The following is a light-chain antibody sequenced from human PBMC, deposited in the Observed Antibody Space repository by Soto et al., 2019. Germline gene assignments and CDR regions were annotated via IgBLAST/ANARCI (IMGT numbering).Light chain of an antibody. CDR1: QTISSW. J-gene: IGKJ2*01. V-gene: IGKV1-5*03. Sequence: DIQMTQSPSTLSGSVGDRFTITCRASQTISSWLAWYQQKPGKAPKLLIYKASTLKSGVPSRFSGSGSGTEFTLTISGLQPDDFATYYCQQYKAYPYTFAQGTKVDIK. CDR3: QQYKAYPYT. CDR2: KAS.